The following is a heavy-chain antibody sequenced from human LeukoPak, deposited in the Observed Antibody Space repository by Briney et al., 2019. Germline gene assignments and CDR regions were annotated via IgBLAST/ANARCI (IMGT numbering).Heavy chain of an antibody. D-gene: IGHD3-22*01. CDR3: ARANYYDSSGYYLYFDY. CDR2: IYYSGST. J-gene: IGHJ4*02. CDR1: GGSISSSSYY. Sequence: SETLSLTCTVSGGSISSSSYYWGWIRQPSGKGLEWIGSIYYSGSTYYNPSLKSRVTISVDTSKNQFSLKLSSVTAADTAVYYCARANYYDSSGYYLYFDYWGQGTLVTVSS. V-gene: IGHV4-39*01.